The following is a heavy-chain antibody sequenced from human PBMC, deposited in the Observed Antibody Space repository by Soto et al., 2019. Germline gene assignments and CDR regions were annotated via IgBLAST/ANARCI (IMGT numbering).Heavy chain of an antibody. V-gene: IGHV4-31*03. CDR3: ARTTAV. D-gene: IGHD1-1*01. CDR2: IFSSGVT. J-gene: IGHJ1*01. Sequence: QVLLQESGPGLVQPSQTLSLSCTDSGVSVISERFSWNWIRQHPGKGLEWIGYIFSSGVTFYNPSLRGRVFMSVDASKNQFSLRLNSVTAADTAVYYCARTTAVWGKGTLVTVSA. CDR1: GVSVISERFS.